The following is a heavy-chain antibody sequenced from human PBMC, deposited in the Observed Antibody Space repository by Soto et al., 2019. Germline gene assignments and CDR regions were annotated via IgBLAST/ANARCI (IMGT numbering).Heavy chain of an antibody. CDR3: ARSAGGNSFFEF. J-gene: IGHJ4*02. V-gene: IGHV4-4*02. D-gene: IGHD1-1*01. Sequence: PSETLSLTCAVSGASVSSSDWWSFVRQPPGNGLEWIGEIYHGGTTNYNPSLKSRVTLSVDKSKNQFSLSLTSVTAADTAVYYCARSAGGNSFFEFWGQGTLVTVSS. CDR1: GASVSSSDW. CDR2: IYHGGTT.